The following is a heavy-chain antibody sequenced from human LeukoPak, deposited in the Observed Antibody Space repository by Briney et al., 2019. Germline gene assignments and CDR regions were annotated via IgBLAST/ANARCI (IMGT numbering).Heavy chain of an antibody. CDR1: GFTFDDYA. Sequence: GGSLRLSCAASGFTFDDYAMSWVRQAPGKGLEWVSGINWNGGSTGYADSVKGRFTISRDNSKNSLYLQMNSLRAEDTALYYCARSPSMVRGVIITLDYYYYMDVWGKGTTVTVSS. CDR2: INWNGGST. CDR3: ARSPSMVRGVIITLDYYYYMDV. J-gene: IGHJ6*03. D-gene: IGHD3-10*01. V-gene: IGHV3-20*04.